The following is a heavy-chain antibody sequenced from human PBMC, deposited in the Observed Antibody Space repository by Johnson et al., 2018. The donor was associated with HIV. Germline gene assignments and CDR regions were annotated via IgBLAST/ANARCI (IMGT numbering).Heavy chain of an antibody. D-gene: IGHD2-15*01. CDR1: GFTVSSNY. V-gene: IGHV3-53*01. Sequence: EQLVESGGGLIQPGGSLRLSCAASGFTVSSNYMSWVRQAPGKGLEWVSVIYSGGSTYYADSVKGRFTISRDNSKNTLYLQMNSLRAEDTAVYYCAKSSRVATTFDAFDFWGQGTMVTVSS. J-gene: IGHJ3*01. CDR3: AKSSRVATTFDAFDF. CDR2: IYSGGST.